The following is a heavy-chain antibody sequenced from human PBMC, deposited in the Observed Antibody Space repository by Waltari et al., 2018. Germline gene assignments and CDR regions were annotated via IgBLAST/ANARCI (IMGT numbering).Heavy chain of an antibody. CDR3: ARGWRFLEWLSSPGCFDY. J-gene: IGHJ4*02. CDR1: GGSFSGYY. CDR2: INHSGST. Sequence: QVQLQQWGAGLLKPSETLSLTCAVYGGSFSGYYWRWIRQPPGKGLEWIGEINHSGSTNYNPSLKSRVTISVDTSKNQFSLKLSSVTAADTAVYYCARGWRFLEWLSSPGCFDYWGQGTLVTVSS. D-gene: IGHD3-3*01. V-gene: IGHV4-34*01.